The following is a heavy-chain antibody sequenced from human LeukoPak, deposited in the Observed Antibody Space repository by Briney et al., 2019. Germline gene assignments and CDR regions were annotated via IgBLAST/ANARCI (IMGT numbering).Heavy chain of an antibody. CDR3: ARAANDYDFWSGYYLGYYYYYMDV. J-gene: IGHJ6*03. CDR1: GYTFTSYD. D-gene: IGHD3-3*01. Sequence: ASVKVSCKASGYTFTSYDINWVRQATGQGLEWMGWMNPNSGNTGYAQKFQGRVTITRNTSISTAYMELGSLRSEDTAVYYCARAANDYDFWSGYYLGYYYYYMDVWGKGTTVTVSS. V-gene: IGHV1-8*03. CDR2: MNPNSGNT.